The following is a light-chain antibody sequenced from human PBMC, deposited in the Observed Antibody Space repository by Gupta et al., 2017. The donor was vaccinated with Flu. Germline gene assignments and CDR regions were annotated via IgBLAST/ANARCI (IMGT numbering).Light chain of an antibody. V-gene: IGLV3-1*01. Sequence: TCSGDKLGNNFVSWYQHKPGQSPLLVIYQDSKRPSRIPDRFSGSNSGNTATLTISGTQAMDEADFYCQTWTGSTGVFGGGTKLTVL. CDR3: QTWTGSTGV. J-gene: IGLJ3*02. CDR2: QDS. CDR1: KLGNNF.